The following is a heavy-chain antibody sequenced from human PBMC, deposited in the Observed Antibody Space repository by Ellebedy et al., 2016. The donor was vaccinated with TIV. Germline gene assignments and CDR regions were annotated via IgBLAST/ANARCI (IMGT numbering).Heavy chain of an antibody. Sequence: ASVKVPCKASGGTFSSYAISWVRQAPGQGLEWMGGIIPIFGTANYAQKFQGRVTITADESTSTAYMELSSLRSEDTAVYYCARDRQTTDAFGYWGQGTLVTVSS. CDR3: ARDRQTTDAFGY. CDR2: IIPIFGTA. D-gene: IGHD2/OR15-2a*01. V-gene: IGHV1-69*13. J-gene: IGHJ4*02. CDR1: GGTFSSYA.